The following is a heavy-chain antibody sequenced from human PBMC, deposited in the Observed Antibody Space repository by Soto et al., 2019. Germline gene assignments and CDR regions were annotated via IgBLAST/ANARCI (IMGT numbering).Heavy chain of an antibody. V-gene: IGHV3-48*03. J-gene: IGHJ4*02. CDR1: GFTFSSYE. Sequence: GGSLRLSCAASGFTFSSYEMNWVRQAPGKGLEWVSYISSSGSTIYYADSVKGRFTISRDNAKNSLYLQMNSLRAEDTAVYYCARAEPSGPFDYWGQGTLVTVSS. CDR2: ISSSGSTI. CDR3: ARAEPSGPFDY. D-gene: IGHD2-15*01.